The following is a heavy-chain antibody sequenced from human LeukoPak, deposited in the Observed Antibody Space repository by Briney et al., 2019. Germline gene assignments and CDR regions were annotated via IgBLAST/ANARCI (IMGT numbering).Heavy chain of an antibody. CDR1: GGSVSSSSYY. CDR3: AREVAWFDP. Sequence: SETLSLTCTVSGGSVSSSSYYWSWIRQPPGKGLEWIGYIYYSGSTNYNPSLKSRVTISVDTSKNQFSLKLSSVTAADTAVYYCAREVAWFDPWGQGTLVTVSS. D-gene: IGHD2-15*01. V-gene: IGHV4-61*01. J-gene: IGHJ5*02. CDR2: IYYSGST.